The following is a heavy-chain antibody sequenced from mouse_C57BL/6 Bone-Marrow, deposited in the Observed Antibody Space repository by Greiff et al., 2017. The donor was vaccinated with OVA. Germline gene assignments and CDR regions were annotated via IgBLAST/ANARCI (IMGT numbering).Heavy chain of an antibody. CDR2: IYPGDGDT. J-gene: IGHJ2*01. Sequence: VQRVESGAELVKPGASVKISCKASGYAFSSYWMNWVKQRPGKGLEWIGQIYPGDGDTNYNGKFKGKATLTADKSSSTAYMQLSSLTSEDSAVYFCARSSYDGYFLVDYWGQGTTLTVSS. V-gene: IGHV1-80*01. D-gene: IGHD2-3*01. CDR1: GYAFSSYW. CDR3: ARSSYDGYFLVDY.